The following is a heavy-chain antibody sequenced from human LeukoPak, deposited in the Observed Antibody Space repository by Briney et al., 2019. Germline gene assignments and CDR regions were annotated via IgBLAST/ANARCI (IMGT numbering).Heavy chain of an antibody. J-gene: IGHJ3*02. V-gene: IGHV3-74*01. D-gene: IGHD1-26*01. CDR3: ARDRELLLWFDAFDI. Sequence: GGSLRLSCAASGFTFSSYWMHWVRQAPGKGLVWVSRINSDGSSTSYADSVKGRFTISRDNAKNTLYLQMNSLRVEDTAVYYCARDRELLLWFDAFDIWGQGTMVTVSS. CDR1: GFTFSSYW. CDR2: INSDGSST.